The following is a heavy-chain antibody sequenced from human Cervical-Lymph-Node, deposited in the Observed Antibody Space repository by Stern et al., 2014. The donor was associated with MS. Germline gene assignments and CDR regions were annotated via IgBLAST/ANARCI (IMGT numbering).Heavy chain of an antibody. Sequence: QITLKESGPTLVKPTQTLTLTCTFSGFSLSTRGVGVGWIRQPPGKALERLALLYWDDDKRYSPSLKSRLTITKDTSKNQVVLTMTNMDPVDTATYYCAHSSILGIAAAGYYFDYWGQGTLVTVSS. CDR3: AHSSILGIAAAGYYFDY. V-gene: IGHV2-5*02. CDR2: LYWDDDK. D-gene: IGHD6-13*01. J-gene: IGHJ4*02. CDR1: GFSLSTRGVG.